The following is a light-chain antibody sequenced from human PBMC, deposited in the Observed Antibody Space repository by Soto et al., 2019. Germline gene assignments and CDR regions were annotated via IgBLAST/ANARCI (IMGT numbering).Light chain of an antibody. CDR3: QQYNNWPRT. Sequence: IVITQTQSTLSVSPGERAPLSCRASQSVSSNLAWYQQKPGQAPRLLIYGASTRATGIPARFSGSGSGTEFTLTISSLQSEDFAVYYCQQYNNWPRTFGQGSIVDVK. CDR1: QSVSSN. J-gene: IGKJ1*01. V-gene: IGKV3-15*01. CDR2: GAS.